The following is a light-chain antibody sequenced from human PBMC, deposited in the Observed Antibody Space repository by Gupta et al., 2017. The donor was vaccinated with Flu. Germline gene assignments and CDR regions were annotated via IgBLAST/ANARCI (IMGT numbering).Light chain of an antibody. Sequence: DIQMTQSPSSLSASVGDRVTITCRASQSISSYLNWYQQKPGKAPKLLIYAASRLKSGVPSRFSGSGSGTDFTLTISRRQPEDFATYYCQHRDSTPRTFGRGTQVEIK. J-gene: IGKJ1*01. CDR2: AAS. V-gene: IGKV1-39*01. CDR3: QHRDSTPRT. CDR1: QSISSY.